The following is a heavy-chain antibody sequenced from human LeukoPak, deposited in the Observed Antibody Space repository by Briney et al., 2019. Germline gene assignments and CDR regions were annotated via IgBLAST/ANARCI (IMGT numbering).Heavy chain of an antibody. CDR3: ASSSSGWFWNY. V-gene: IGHV4-4*07. Sequence: SETLSLTCTVSGGSISGYYWSWIRQPARKGLELIGRIFTSGSAYYNPSLKSRDTMSVDPSKNQFSLKLSAVTAEDSAVYYCASSSSGWFWNYWGQGTLVTVS. CDR2: IFTSGSA. CDR1: GGSISGYY. J-gene: IGHJ4*02. D-gene: IGHD6-19*01.